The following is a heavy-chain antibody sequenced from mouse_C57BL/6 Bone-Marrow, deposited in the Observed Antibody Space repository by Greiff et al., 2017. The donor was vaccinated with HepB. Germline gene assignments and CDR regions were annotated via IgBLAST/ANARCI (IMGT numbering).Heavy chain of an antibody. Sequence: VQLQQSGPVLVKPGASVKMSCKASGYTFTDYYMNWVKQSHGKSLEWIGVINPYNGGTSYNQKFKGKATLTVDKSSSTAYMELNSLTSEDSAVYYCAREELSWFAYWGQGTLVTVSA. J-gene: IGHJ3*01. CDR3: AREELSWFAY. CDR1: GYTFTDYY. CDR2: INPYNGGT. V-gene: IGHV1-19*01.